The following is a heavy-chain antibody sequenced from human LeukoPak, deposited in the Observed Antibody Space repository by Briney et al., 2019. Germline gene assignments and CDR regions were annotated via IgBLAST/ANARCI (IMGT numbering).Heavy chain of an antibody. CDR2: ISGSGGST. V-gene: IGHV3-23*01. D-gene: IGHD6-19*01. CDR3: AKDRGQSSGWYP. CDR1: GVTFSSYA. J-gene: IGHJ5*02. Sequence: GGSLRLSCAASGVTFSSYAMSWVRQAPGKGLEWVSGISGSGGSTYYADSVKGRFTISRDNSKNTLYLQMNSLRAEDTAVYYCAKDRGQSSGWYPWGQGTLVTVSS.